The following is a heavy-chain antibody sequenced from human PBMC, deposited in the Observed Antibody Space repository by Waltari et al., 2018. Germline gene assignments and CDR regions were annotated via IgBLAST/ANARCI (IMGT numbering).Heavy chain of an antibody. CDR2: LFPSGRT. J-gene: IGHJ6*02. CDR1: GGSISRYY. Sequence: QVQLQESGPGLVKPSETLSLTCTVSGGSISRYYWRWIRQPAGEGLEWIGRLFPSGRTNYNPSLKSRVTMSVDTSKNQFSLRLTSVTAADTAVYYCARYISSTTYSYFYGMDVWGQGTTVTVSS. D-gene: IGHD6-6*01. CDR3: ARYISSTTYSYFYGMDV. V-gene: IGHV4-4*07.